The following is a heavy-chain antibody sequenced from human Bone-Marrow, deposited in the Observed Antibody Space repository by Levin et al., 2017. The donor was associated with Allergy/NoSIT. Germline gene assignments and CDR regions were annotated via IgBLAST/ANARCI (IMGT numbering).Heavy chain of an antibody. Sequence: ASVKVSCAASGFTLSQYWMTWVRQAPGKGLEWVAKIKPDGSEEYYVDSVKGRFTISRDNAKNSLYLQMDSLRGEDTALYYCARGTSDYYFNYRLDVWGQGTTVFVSS. CDR1: GFTLSQYW. CDR3: ARGTSDYYFNYRLDV. V-gene: IGHV3-7*03. CDR2: IKPDGSEE. D-gene: IGHD1-1*01. J-gene: IGHJ6*02.